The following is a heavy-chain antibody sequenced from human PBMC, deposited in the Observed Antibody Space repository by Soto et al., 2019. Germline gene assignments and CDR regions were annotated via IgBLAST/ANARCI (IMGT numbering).Heavy chain of an antibody. CDR3: AKAWGYSGYGPEY. CDR1: GFTFSSYA. D-gene: IGHD5-12*01. Sequence: EVQLLESGGGLVQPGGSLRLSCAASGFTFSSYALNWVRQAPGKGLEWVSAISGSGGSTYYADSVKGRFTISRDNSKNTLNLQMNSLRVEDTVVYYCAKAWGYSGYGPEYWGQGTLVTVSS. V-gene: IGHV3-23*01. J-gene: IGHJ4*02. CDR2: ISGSGGST.